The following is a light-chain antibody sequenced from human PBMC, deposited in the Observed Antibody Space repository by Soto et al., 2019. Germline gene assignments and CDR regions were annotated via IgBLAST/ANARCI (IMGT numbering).Light chain of an antibody. J-gene: IGKJ5*01. CDR3: QQRSNWPS. Sequence: EIVLTQSPATLSLSPGERATLSCRASQSVSSYLAWYQQKPGQAPRLLIYDASNMAPAIPARFSGSGSGTDFTLTISSLEPEDFAVYYCQQRSNWPSFGQGTRLEIK. CDR1: QSVSSY. V-gene: IGKV3-11*01. CDR2: DAS.